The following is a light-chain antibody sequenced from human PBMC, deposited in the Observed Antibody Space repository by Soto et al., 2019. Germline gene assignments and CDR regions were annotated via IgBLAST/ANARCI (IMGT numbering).Light chain of an antibody. CDR1: QSVNSTY. Sequence: EIVCTDNRRILCFYPSGKPNHSFSANQSVNSTYLAWYQQKPGQAPRLLIYGASSRATGIPDRFSASGSGTDFTLTISRLEPEDFAVYYCQQYGSSPSITFGQGTRLEIK. CDR3: QQYGSSPSIT. V-gene: IGKV3-20*01. J-gene: IGKJ5*01. CDR2: GAS.